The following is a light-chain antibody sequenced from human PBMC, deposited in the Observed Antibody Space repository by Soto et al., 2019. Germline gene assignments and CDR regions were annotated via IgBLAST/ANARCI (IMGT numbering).Light chain of an antibody. J-gene: IGLJ1*01. CDR2: EVS. V-gene: IGLV2-8*01. Sequence: QSALTQPPSASGSPGQSVTISCTGTSSDVGGYNYVSWYQQHPGKAPKLIIYEVSKRPSGVPDRFSGSKSGNTAFLTVSGLQAEDEADYYCTSFAGSSMPFGTGTKLTVL. CDR1: SSDVGGYNY. CDR3: TSFAGSSMP.